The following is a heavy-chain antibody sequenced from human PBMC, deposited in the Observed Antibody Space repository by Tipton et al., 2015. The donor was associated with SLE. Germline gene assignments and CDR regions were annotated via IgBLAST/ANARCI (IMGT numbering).Heavy chain of an antibody. CDR3: ARAENSGYENYYYGMDV. V-gene: IGHV4-34*01. D-gene: IGHD5-12*01. CDR2: INHSGST. CDR1: GGSFSGYY. J-gene: IGHJ6*02. Sequence: TLSLTCAVYGGSFSGYYWSWIRQPPGKGLEWIGEINHSGSTNYNPSLKSRVTISVDTSKNQFSLKLSSVTAADTAVYYCARAENSGYENYYYGMDVWGQGTTVTVSS.